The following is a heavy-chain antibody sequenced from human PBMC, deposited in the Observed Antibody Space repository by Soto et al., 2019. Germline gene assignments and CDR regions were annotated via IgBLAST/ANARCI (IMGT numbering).Heavy chain of an antibody. CDR1: GCTFSSYA. J-gene: IGHJ3*02. CDR3: ARGVTMGSVAFDI. CDR2: IIPIFGTA. D-gene: IGHD3-10*01. V-gene: IGHV1-69*13. Sequence: SVKVSCKASGCTFSSYAISWVRQAPGQGLEWMGGIIPIFGTANYAQKFQGRVTITADESTSTAYMELSSLRSEDTAVYYCARGVTMGSVAFDIWGQGTMVTVSS.